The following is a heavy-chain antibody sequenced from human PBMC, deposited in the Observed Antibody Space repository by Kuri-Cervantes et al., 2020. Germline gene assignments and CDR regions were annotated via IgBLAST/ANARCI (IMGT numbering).Heavy chain of an antibody. CDR2: ISSSSSYI. CDR3: ARGRDRYSSGWYKQDSSGYFGPGFLNY. Sequence: GGSLRLSCAASGFTFSSYAMNWVRQAPGKGLEWVSSISSSSSYIYYADSVKGRFTISRDNAKNSLYLQMNSLRAEDTAVYYCARGRDRYSSGWYKQDSSGYFGPGFLNYWGQGTLGTVSS. V-gene: IGHV3-21*01. CDR1: GFTFSSYA. D-gene: IGHD6-19*01. J-gene: IGHJ4*02.